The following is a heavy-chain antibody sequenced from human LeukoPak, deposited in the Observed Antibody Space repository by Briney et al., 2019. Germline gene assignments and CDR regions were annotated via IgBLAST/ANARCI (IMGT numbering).Heavy chain of an antibody. CDR3: AREGPINSPGDPLGYYYYYMDV. Sequence: PSETLSLTCTVSGGSISSYYWSWIRQPPGKGLEWIGYIYYSGSTNYNPSLKSRVTISVDTSKNQFSLKLSSVTAADTAVYYCAREGPINSPGDPLGYYYYYMDVWGKGTTVTISS. V-gene: IGHV4-59*01. J-gene: IGHJ6*03. D-gene: IGHD3-16*01. CDR2: IYYSGST. CDR1: GGSISSYY.